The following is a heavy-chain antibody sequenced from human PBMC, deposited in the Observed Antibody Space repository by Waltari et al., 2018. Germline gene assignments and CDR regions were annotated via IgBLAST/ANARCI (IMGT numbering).Heavy chain of an antibody. Sequence: EVQLVESGGGLVQPGGSLRLSCVGLGFLLSSTIWMSWVRQAPGKGLEWLANINPDGSAKYYVESVKGRFTISRNNAENSVYLQMNSLRADDTAVYYCATSSASAGNDWGQGTLVSVSP. CDR2: INPDGSAK. J-gene: IGHJ4*02. CDR3: ATSSASAGND. CDR1: GFLLSSTIW. D-gene: IGHD1-1*01. V-gene: IGHV3-7*01.